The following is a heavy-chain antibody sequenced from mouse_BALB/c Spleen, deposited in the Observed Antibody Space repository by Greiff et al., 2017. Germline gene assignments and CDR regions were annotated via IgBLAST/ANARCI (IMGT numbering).Heavy chain of an antibody. Sequence: VQLQQSGPELVKPGASVKISCKTSGYTFTEYTMHWVKQSHGKSLEWIGEILPGSGSTNYNEKFKGKATFTADTSSNTAYMQLSSLTSEDSAVYYCARKKYGNYVWFAYWGQGTLVTVSA. CDR2: LPGSGSTN. CDR1: YTFTEYTM. D-gene: IGHD2-10*02. V-gene: IGHV1-83*01. CDR3: RKKYGNYVWFAY. J-gene: IGHJ3*01.